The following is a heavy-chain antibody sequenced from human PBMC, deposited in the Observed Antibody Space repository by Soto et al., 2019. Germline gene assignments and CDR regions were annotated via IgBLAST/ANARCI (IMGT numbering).Heavy chain of an antibody. D-gene: IGHD3-9*01. CDR3: ASYDILTGAFDY. CDR2: IYHSGST. V-gene: IGHV4-30-2*01. CDR1: GGSISSGGYS. J-gene: IGHJ4*02. Sequence: QLQLQESGSGLVKPSQTLSLTCAVSGGSISSGGYSWSWIRQPPGKGLEWIGYIYHSGSTYYNPSLKSRIPISVDRSKNQFSLKLSSVTAADTVVYYCASYDILTGAFDYWGQGTLVTVSS.